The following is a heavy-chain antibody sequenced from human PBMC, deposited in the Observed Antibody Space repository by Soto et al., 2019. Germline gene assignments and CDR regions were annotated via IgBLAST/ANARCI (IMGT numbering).Heavy chain of an antibody. D-gene: IGHD2-2*01. V-gene: IGHV3-23*01. CDR3: ATDYAKYDF. CDR2: ISISGGST. CDR1: GFSFSNYV. Sequence: EVQLLESGGDVVQPGGSLRLSCVASGFSFSNYVMSWVRQAPGKGLEWVSSISISGGSTYYADSVKGRFTISRDNSQNTVFLQLNSLRAEDTPVYYCATDYAKYDFWGQGTLVTVSS. J-gene: IGHJ4*02.